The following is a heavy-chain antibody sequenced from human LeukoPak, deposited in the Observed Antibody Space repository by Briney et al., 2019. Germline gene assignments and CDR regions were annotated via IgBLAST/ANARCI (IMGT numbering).Heavy chain of an antibody. CDR1: GFTFSSYA. CDR3: ARKDGDY. Sequence: GSLRLSCAASGFTFSSYAMIWVRQPAGKGLEWIGLIYSSGSTLFNPSLKSRVAMSVDLTKYQLSLKLTSGTAADTAMYYCARKDGDYWGRGTLVTVSS. J-gene: IGHJ4*02. V-gene: IGHV4-4*07. CDR2: IYSSGST.